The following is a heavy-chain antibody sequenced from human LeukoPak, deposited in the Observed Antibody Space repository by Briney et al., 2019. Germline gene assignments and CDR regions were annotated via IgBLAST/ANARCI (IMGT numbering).Heavy chain of an antibody. J-gene: IGHJ4*02. V-gene: IGHV3-20*04. Sequence: RPGGSLRLSCAASGFTFDDYGMSWVRQAPGKGLEWVSGINRNGGSTGYADSVKGRFTISRDNAKNSLYLQMNSLRAEDTALYYCARDYDSSGYYSPAFDYWGQGTLVTVSS. CDR3: ARDYDSSGYYSPAFDY. D-gene: IGHD3-22*01. CDR2: INRNGGST. CDR1: GFTFDDYG.